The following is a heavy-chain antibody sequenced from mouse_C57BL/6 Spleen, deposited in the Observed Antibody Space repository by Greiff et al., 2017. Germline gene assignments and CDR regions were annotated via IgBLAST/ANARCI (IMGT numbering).Heavy chain of an antibody. V-gene: IGHV1-69*01. CDR1: GYTFTSYW. D-gene: IGHD3-3*01. Sequence: VQLQQPGAELVMPGASVKLSCKASGYTFTSYWMHWVKQRPGQGLEWIGGIDPSDSYTNYNQKFKGKSTLTVDKSSSTAYMQLSSLTSEDSAVYYCARGGGQGYFDYWGQGTTLTVSS. CDR3: ARGGGQGYFDY. J-gene: IGHJ2*01. CDR2: IDPSDSYT.